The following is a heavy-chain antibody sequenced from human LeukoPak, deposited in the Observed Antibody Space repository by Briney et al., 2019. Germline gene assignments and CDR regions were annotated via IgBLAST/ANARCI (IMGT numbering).Heavy chain of an antibody. CDR2: INQSGST. CDR3: ARGSLYYDSRDSAP. V-gene: IGHV4-34*01. D-gene: IGHD3-22*01. CDR1: DGSFSGYY. Sequence: NPSETLSLTCAVYDGSFSGYYWSWIRQPPGKGLEWIGEINQSGSTNYNPSLKSRVTISLDTSKNQFSLKLISVTAADTAVYYCARGSLYYDSRDSAPWGQGTLVTVSS. J-gene: IGHJ5*02.